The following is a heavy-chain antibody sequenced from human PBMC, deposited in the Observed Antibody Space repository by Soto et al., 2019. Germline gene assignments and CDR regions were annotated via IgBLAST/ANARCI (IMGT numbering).Heavy chain of an antibody. CDR2: IYYSGST. CDR3: ARRPRRDYYYGMDV. V-gene: IGHV4-39*01. J-gene: IGHJ6*02. Sequence: SETLSLTCTVSGGSISSSSYYWGWIRQPPGKGLEWIGSIYYSGSTYYNPSLKSRVTISVDTSKNQFSLKLSSVTAADTAVYYCARRPRRDYYYGMDVWGQGTTVTVSS. CDR1: GGSISSSSYY.